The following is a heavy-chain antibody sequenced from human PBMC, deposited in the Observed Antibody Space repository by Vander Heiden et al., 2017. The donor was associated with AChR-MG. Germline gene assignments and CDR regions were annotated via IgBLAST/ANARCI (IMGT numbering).Heavy chain of an antibody. CDR3: ATDFLGPWYFQH. Sequence: QLQLVQSGAEVKKPGASVKVSCKVSGYPRTELSMRWVRQAPGKGLEWMGGFDPEDGETIYAQKFQGRVTMTEDTSTDTAYMELSSLRSEDTAVYYCATDFLGPWYFQHWGQGTLVTVSS. V-gene: IGHV1-24*01. CDR1: GYPRTELS. CDR2: FDPEDGET. J-gene: IGHJ1*01.